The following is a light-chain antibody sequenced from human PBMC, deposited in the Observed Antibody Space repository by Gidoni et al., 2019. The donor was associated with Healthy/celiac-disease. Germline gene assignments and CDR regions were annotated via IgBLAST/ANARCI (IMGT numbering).Light chain of an antibody. J-gene: IGLJ3*02. V-gene: IGLV1-47*01. CDR3: AAWDYSLSVWV. Sequence: QSVLTQPPSASGTPGQRVTISCSGSSSNIGSNYVYWYQQLPATAPKLLIYRNNQRPSGVPSRFSGSSSATSASRAIGGLRSEDEADYYCAAWDYSLSVWVFGGGTKLTVL. CDR2: RNN. CDR1: SSNIGSNY.